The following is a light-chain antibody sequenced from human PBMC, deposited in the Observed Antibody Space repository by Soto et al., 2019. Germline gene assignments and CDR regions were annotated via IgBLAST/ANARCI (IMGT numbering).Light chain of an antibody. Sequence: QLVLTQPPSVSGAPGQRVTISCTGSSSNIGAIYDVHWYQQLPGTAPRVLIFGNNNRPSGVPDRFSGSKSGTSASLAITGLQAEDEADYYCQSYDSTLSASVFGGGTKLTVL. J-gene: IGLJ3*02. CDR2: GNN. CDR3: QSYDSTLSASV. V-gene: IGLV1-40*01. CDR1: SSNIGAIYD.